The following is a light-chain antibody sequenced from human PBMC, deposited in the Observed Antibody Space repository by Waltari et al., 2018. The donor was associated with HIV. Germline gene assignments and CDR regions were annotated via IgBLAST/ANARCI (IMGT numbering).Light chain of an antibody. V-gene: IGKV1-39*01. CDR2: AAS. CDR1: QSISSY. CDR3: QQSYSTLLT. Sequence: DIQMTQSPSSLSASVGDRVTITCRATQSISSYLNWYQHKPGKAPKLLIYAASSLQSGVPSRFSGNGSGTDFTLTISSLQPEDFATYYCQQSYSTLLTFGGGTKVEIK. J-gene: IGKJ4*01.